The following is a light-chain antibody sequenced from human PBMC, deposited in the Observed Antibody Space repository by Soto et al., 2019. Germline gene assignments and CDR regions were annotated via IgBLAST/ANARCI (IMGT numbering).Light chain of an antibody. CDR3: QQYGSGWT. CDR2: GAS. V-gene: IGKV3-20*01. J-gene: IGKJ1*01. Sequence: ELVLTQSPGTLSLSPGERATLSCRGSQSVSSSYLAWYQQKPGQAPRLLIYGASSRATGIQDRFSGSGSGTDFTLTIRRLEPEDFAVYYCQQYGSGWTFGQGTKVDIK. CDR1: QSVSSSY.